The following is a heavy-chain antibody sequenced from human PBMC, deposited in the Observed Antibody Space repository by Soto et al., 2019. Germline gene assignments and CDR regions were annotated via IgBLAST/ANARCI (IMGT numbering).Heavy chain of an antibody. CDR2: ISAYNGNT. Sequence: QVQLVQSGAEVKKPGASVKVSCKASGYTFTSYGISWVRQAPGPGLEWMGWISAYNGNTNYAQKLQGRVTMTTDTSTSSAYMGLRSLRSVDTAVYYCARFRVTMVRGVIITGFMDVWGQGTTVTVSS. J-gene: IGHJ6*02. CDR3: ARFRVTMVRGVIITGFMDV. D-gene: IGHD3-10*01. CDR1: GYTFTSYG. V-gene: IGHV1-18*01.